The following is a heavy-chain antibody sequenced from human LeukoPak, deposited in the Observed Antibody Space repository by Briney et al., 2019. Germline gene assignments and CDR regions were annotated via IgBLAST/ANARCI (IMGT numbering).Heavy chain of an antibody. CDR3: ARGVVVPAAMGADY. CDR1: GGTFSSYA. J-gene: IGHJ4*02. CDR2: IIPIFGTA. Sequence: SVKVSCKASGGTFSSYAISWVRQAPGQGLEWMGGIIPIFGTANYAQKCQGRVTITTDESTSTAYMELSSLRSEDTAVYYCARGVVVPAAMGADYWGQGTLVTVSS. D-gene: IGHD2-2*01. V-gene: IGHV1-69*05.